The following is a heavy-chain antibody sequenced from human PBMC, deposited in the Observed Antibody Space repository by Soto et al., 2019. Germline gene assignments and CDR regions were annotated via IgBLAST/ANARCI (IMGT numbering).Heavy chain of an antibody. J-gene: IGHJ4*02. D-gene: IGHD2-15*01. CDR3: AKGGPDGFCSGGRCYFDY. Sequence: EVQLVESGGGLVQPGRSLRLSCAASGFTFDDYAMHWVRRVPGKGLEWVSSISWNSNIIGYADSVKGRFTISRDNAKNSVYLQMNSLRPEDTALYYCAKGGPDGFCSGGRCYFDYWGQGTLVTVSS. V-gene: IGHV3-9*01. CDR2: ISWNSNII. CDR1: GFTFDDYA.